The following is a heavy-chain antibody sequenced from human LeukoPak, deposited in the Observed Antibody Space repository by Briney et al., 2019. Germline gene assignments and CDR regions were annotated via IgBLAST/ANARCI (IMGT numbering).Heavy chain of an antibody. CDR1: GGTFSSYA. J-gene: IGHJ4*02. Sequence: SVKVSCKASGGTFSSYAISWVRQAPGQGLEWMGRIIPILGIANYAQKFQGRVTITADKSTSTAYMELSSLRSEDTAVYYCASPSGDYCGGDCYSNYFDYWGQGTRVTVSS. V-gene: IGHV1-69*04. CDR3: ASPSGDYCGGDCYSNYFDY. CDR2: IIPILGIA. D-gene: IGHD2-21*01.